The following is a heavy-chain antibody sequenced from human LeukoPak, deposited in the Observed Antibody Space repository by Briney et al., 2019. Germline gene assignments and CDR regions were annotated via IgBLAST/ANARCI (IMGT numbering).Heavy chain of an antibody. CDR2: ISGGSSSI. V-gene: IGHV3-48*02. D-gene: IGHD2-21*02. CDR3: ARDRCGGDCYRAFDI. CDR1: GFTFSSCS. Sequence: GGSLRLSCAASGFTFSSCSMNWVRQAPGKGLEWVSYISGGSSSIYYADSVKGRFTISRDNAKNSLYLQMNSLRDEDTAVYYCARDRCGGDCYRAFDIWGRGTMVTVSS. J-gene: IGHJ3*02.